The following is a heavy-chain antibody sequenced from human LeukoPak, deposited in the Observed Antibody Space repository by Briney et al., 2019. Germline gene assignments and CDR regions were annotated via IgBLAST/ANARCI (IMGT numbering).Heavy chain of an antibody. CDR3: AKDRGTARSTHFDY. J-gene: IGHJ4*02. CDR2: VRYDGSNK. D-gene: IGHD3-10*01. Sequence: GGSLRLSCAASGFIFSRYDMHWFRQAPGKGWGWVAYVRYDGSNKYYADSVKGRFTISRDDSRNTLYLQMNNLRAEDTAVYYCAKDRGTARSTHFDYWGQGTLVTVSS. V-gene: IGHV3-30*02. CDR1: GFIFSRYD.